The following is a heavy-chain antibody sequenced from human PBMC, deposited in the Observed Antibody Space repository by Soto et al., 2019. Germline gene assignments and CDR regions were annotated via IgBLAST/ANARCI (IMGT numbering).Heavy chain of an antibody. CDR1: GGSISSGDYY. V-gene: IGHV4-30-4*01. CDR3: ARVRRITIFGVVTTRWFDP. Sequence: QVQLQESGPGLVKPSQTLSLTCTVSGGSISSGDYYWSWIRQPPGKGLEWIGYIYYSGSTYYNPSLKSRVTIAVDTSKNQFSLKLSSVTAADTAVYYCARVRRITIFGVVTTRWFDPWGQGTLVTVSS. D-gene: IGHD3-3*01. J-gene: IGHJ5*02. CDR2: IYYSGST.